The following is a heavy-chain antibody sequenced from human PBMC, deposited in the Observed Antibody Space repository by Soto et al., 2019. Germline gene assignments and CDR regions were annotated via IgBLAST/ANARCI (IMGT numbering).Heavy chain of an antibody. V-gene: IGHV1-18*01. D-gene: IGHD6-19*01. Sequence: ASVQVSFEAACYSFTSSGISWVRQAPGQGPEWMGWISTYNGNTNYAQNLQGRVTMTTDTSTSTAYMALRGLRSDDTAVYYCARTLAGYSDYWGKGTLVTVSS. CDR3: ARTLAGYSDY. CDR1: CYSFTSSG. CDR2: ISTYNGNT. J-gene: IGHJ4*02.